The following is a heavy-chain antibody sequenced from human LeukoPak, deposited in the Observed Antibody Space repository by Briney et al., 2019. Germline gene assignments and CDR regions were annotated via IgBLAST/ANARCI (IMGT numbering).Heavy chain of an antibody. CDR3: ARLSTLNWYFDL. CDR1: GGSISSYY. V-gene: IGHV4-59*08. J-gene: IGHJ2*01. CDR2: FYSSGST. Sequence: SETLSLTCTVSGGSISSYYWSWIRQAPGKGLEWIGYFYSSGSTNYNPSLKSRVTISVDTSKNQCSLKLSSVTAADTAVYFCARLSTLNWYFDLWGRGTLVTVSS.